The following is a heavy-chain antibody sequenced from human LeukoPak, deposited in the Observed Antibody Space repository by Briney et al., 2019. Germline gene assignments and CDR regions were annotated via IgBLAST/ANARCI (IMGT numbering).Heavy chain of an antibody. Sequence: RGVLRLSCAASGFTFSSYSMNWARQAPGKGLEWVSSISSSSSYIYYADSVKGRFTISRDNAKNSLYLQMNSLRAEDTAVYYCARDPDPLYCSSTSCYHPAFDYWGQGTLVTVSS. J-gene: IGHJ4*02. V-gene: IGHV3-21*01. CDR3: ARDPDPLYCSSTSCYHPAFDY. D-gene: IGHD2-2*01. CDR2: ISSSSSYI. CDR1: GFTFSSYS.